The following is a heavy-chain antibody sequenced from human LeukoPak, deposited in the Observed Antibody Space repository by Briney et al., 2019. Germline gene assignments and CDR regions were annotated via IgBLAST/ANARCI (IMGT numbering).Heavy chain of an antibody. CDR3: ATSLLWFGELFGHY. D-gene: IGHD3-10*01. J-gene: IGHJ4*02. Sequence: ASVKVSCKASGYTFTSYGISWVRQAPGQGLEWMGGFDPEDGETIYAQKFQGRVTMTEDTSTDTAYMELSSLRSKDTAVYYCATSLLWFGELFGHYWGQGTLVTVSS. CDR1: GYTFTSYG. V-gene: IGHV1-24*01. CDR2: FDPEDGET.